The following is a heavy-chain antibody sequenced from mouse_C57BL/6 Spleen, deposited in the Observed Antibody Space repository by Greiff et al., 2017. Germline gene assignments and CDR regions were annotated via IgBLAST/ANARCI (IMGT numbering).Heavy chain of an antibody. CDR1: GYTFTSYW. D-gene: IGHD4-1*01. Sequence: QVQLQQPGTELVKPGASVKLSCKASGYTFTSYWMHWVKQRPGQGLEWIGNINPSNGGTNYNEKFKSKATLTVDKSSSTAYMQLSSLTSEDSAVYYCARTGLDWDVFYAMDYWGQGTSVTVSS. V-gene: IGHV1-53*01. CDR3: ARTGLDWDVFYAMDY. CDR2: INPSNGGT. J-gene: IGHJ4*01.